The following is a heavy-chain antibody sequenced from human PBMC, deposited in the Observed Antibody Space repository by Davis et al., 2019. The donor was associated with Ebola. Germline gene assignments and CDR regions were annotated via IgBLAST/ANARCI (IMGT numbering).Heavy chain of an antibody. J-gene: IGHJ4*02. V-gene: IGHV6-1*01. D-gene: IGHD5-12*01. CDR1: GDGVSINSAG. CDR2: TYYNSKWFS. CDR3: VRGWLRSKFDY. Sequence: HSQTPSLTCGISGDGVSINSAGWNWIRLSPSRGLEWLGRTYYNSKWFSDYAVSVKGRITINPDTTKNQFSLQLNSVTPEDTAVYYCVRGWLRSKFDYWGQGTLVTVSS.